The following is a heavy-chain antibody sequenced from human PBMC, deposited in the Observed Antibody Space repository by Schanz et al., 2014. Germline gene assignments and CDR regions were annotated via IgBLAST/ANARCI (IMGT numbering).Heavy chain of an antibody. Sequence: EVQLLESGGGLVQPGGSLKLSCAASGLIFSNYVMSWVRQAPGKGLEWVSALSEGGGGTHYADSVGGRFTISSDSSKNTLYLQMSSLRADDTAVYYCAKDRSWDYDSSGYFDYWGQGTLVTVSS. CDR1: GLIFSNYV. V-gene: IGHV3-23*01. CDR3: AKDRSWDYDSSGYFDY. J-gene: IGHJ4*02. D-gene: IGHD3-22*01. CDR2: LSEGGGGT.